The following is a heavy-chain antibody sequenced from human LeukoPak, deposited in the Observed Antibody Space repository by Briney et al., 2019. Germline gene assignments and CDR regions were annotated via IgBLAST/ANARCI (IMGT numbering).Heavy chain of an antibody. CDR2: INPNSGGT. CDR3: ARDLTCSGGSCYEGGY. J-gene: IGHJ4*02. V-gene: IGHV1-2*02. Sequence: ASVKVSCKASGYTFTGYYMHWVRQAPGQGLEWMGWINPNSGGTNYAQKFQGRVTMTRDTSISTAYMGLSRLRSDDTAVYYCARDLTCSGGSCYEGGYWGQGTLVTVSS. D-gene: IGHD2-15*01. CDR1: GYTFTGYY.